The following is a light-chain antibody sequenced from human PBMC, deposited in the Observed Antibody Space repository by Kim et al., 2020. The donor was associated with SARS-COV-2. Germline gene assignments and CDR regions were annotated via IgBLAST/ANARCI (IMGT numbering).Light chain of an antibody. Sequence: VTISCSGSSSNIGSNYVYWYQQLPGTAPKLLIYSNNQRPSGVPDRFSGSKSGTSASLAISGLRSEDEADYYCAAWDDSLSGPSYVFGTGTKVTVL. CDR3: AAWDDSLSGPSYV. J-gene: IGLJ1*01. V-gene: IGLV1-47*02. CDR1: SSNIGSNY. CDR2: SNN.